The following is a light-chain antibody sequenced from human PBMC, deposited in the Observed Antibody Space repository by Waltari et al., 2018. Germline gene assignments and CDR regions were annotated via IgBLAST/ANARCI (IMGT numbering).Light chain of an antibody. CDR3: CSYAGSSTHVL. V-gene: IGLV2-23*02. CDR2: DFS. J-gene: IGLJ2*01. Sequence: QSALTQPASVSGSPGQPITISCPGTRRDVGGYNYVSWYQQYPDKAPKLVIYDFSKRPSGVSNRFSGSKSGNTASLTISGLQAEDEADYYCCSYAGSSTHVLFGGGTKLTVL. CDR1: RRDVGGYNY.